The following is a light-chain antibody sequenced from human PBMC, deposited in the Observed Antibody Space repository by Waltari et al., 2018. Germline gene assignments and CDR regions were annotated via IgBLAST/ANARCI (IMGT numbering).Light chain of an antibody. CDR3: QQYNNRRTT. Sequence: EVVVTQSPDTLSLSPGETATLSCRDSQNVYTNIGWYQQKPGQPPRLLIYRASSRDTGVPARFSGSGSGTEFTLTINSLQSEDFAIYYCQQYNNRRTTFGQGTRVEI. J-gene: IGKJ1*01. V-gene: IGKV3-15*01. CDR2: RAS. CDR1: QNVYTN.